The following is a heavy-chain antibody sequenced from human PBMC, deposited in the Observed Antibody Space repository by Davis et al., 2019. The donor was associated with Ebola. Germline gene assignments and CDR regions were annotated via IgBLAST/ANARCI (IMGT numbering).Heavy chain of an antibody. CDR1: GFTLSDHY. V-gene: IGHV3-72*01. D-gene: IGHD1-7*01. CDR3: ARSGTTRDFDY. Sequence: GESLKISCAASGFTLSDHYMDWVRQAPGKGLEWVGRTRNKANSYTTEYAASVKGRFTISRDDSKNSLYLQMNSLKTEDTAVYYCARSGTTRDFDYWGQGTLVTVSS. J-gene: IGHJ4*02. CDR2: TRNKANSYTT.